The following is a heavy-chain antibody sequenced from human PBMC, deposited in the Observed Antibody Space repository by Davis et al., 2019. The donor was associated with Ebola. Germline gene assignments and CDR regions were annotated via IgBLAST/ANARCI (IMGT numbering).Heavy chain of an antibody. Sequence: GESLKISCAASGFTFSSYSMNWVRQAPGKGLEWVSSISSSSSYIYYADSVKGRFTISRDNAKNSLYLQMNSLRAEDTAVYYCARVVPAAPYYYGMDVWGQGTTVTVSS. J-gene: IGHJ6*02. V-gene: IGHV3-21*01. CDR1: GFTFSSYS. D-gene: IGHD2-2*01. CDR3: ARVVPAAPYYYGMDV. CDR2: ISSSSSYI.